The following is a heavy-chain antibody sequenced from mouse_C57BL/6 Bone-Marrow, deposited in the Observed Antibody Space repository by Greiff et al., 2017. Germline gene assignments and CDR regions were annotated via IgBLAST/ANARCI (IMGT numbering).Heavy chain of an antibody. CDR1: GYSITSGYY. V-gene: IGHV3-6*01. D-gene: IGHD2-2*01. CDR2: ISYDGSN. Sequence: VQLKESGPGLVKPSQSLSLTCSVTGYSITSGYYWNWIRQFPGNKLEWMGYISYDGSNNYNPSLKNRISITRDTSKNQFFLKLNSVTTEDTATYYCARRRGGYGYYAMDYWGQGTSVTVSS. J-gene: IGHJ4*01. CDR3: ARRRGGYGYYAMDY.